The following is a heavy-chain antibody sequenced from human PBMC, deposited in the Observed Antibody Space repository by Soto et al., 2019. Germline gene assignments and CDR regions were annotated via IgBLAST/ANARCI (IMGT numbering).Heavy chain of an antibody. Sequence: QVHLQESGPGLVKPSQTLSLSCTVSGASLSSGDYYWNWIRQYPGKGLEWIGYIHNSGIIDYNPSIKSRVTMSVDTSKKQFSLRVSSVTAADTAVYYCARQNKWLSPFDDWGQGTLVTVSS. J-gene: IGHJ4*02. CDR3: ARQNKWLSPFDD. V-gene: IGHV4-31*03. CDR2: IHNSGII. CDR1: GASLSSGDYY. D-gene: IGHD6-19*01.